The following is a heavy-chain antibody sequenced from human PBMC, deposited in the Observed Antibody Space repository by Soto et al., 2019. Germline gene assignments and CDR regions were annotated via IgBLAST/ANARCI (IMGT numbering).Heavy chain of an antibody. D-gene: IGHD3-9*01. V-gene: IGHV2-5*02. J-gene: IGHJ4*02. CDR1: GFSLSTSGVG. Sequence: QITLKESGPTLVRPTQTLTLTCAFSGFSLSTSGVGVGWIRQPPGKALEWLAVIYWDDSKHYSPSLRSRLTITKDTSKSQVVLTMTNMDAMDTGTYYCAHKGPEDWPLDYWGQGTLVTVSS. CDR3: AHKGPEDWPLDY. CDR2: IYWDDSK.